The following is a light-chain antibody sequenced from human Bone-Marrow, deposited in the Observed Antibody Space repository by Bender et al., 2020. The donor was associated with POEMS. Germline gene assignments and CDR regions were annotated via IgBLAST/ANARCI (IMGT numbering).Light chain of an antibody. V-gene: IGLV3-1*01. CDR2: QDT. J-gene: IGLJ1*01. CDR3: QAWDNRAGV. CDR1: KLGTRY. Sequence: SYALTQPPSVSVSPGQTASITCSGAKLGTRYVSWYQQKPGQSPLLVIYQDTKRPSGIPERFSGSNSGNTATLTISGTQATDEADYYCQAWDNRAGVFGTGTKVTVL.